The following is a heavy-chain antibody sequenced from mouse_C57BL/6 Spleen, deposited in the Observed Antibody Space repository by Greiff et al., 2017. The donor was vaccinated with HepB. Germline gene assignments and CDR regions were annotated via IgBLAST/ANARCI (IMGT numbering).Heavy chain of an antibody. CDR1: GFTFSSYG. CDR3: ARILYDYYGSSYRFAY. D-gene: IGHD1-1*01. V-gene: IGHV5-6*01. CDR2: ISSGGSYT. Sequence: EVQLQESGGDLVKPGGSLKLSCAASGFTFSSYGMSWVRQTPDKRLEWVATISSGGSYTYYPDSVKGRFTISRDNAKNTLYLQMSSLKSEDTAMYYCARILYDYYGSSYRFAYWGQGTLVTVSA. J-gene: IGHJ3*01.